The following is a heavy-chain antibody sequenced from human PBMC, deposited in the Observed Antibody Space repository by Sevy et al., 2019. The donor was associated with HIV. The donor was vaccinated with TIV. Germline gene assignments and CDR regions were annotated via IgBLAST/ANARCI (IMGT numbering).Heavy chain of an antibody. J-gene: IGHJ4*02. V-gene: IGHV3-30-3*01. D-gene: IGHD3-10*01. CDR2: ISYDGSNK. CDR1: GFTFSSYA. CDR3: ARATPITMVRGVTKTKTGSLDY. Sequence: GGSLRLSCAASGFTFSSYAMHWVRQAPGKGLEWVAVISYDGSNKYSADSVKGRFTISRDNSKNTLYLQMNSLRAEDTAVYYCARATPITMVRGVTKTKTGSLDYWGQGTLVTVSS.